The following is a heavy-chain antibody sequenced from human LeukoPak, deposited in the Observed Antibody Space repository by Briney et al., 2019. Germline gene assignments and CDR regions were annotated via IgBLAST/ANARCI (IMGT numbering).Heavy chain of an antibody. CDR2: IYTSGST. V-gene: IGHV4-61*02. CDR1: GGSISSGSYY. Sequence: PSQTLSLTCTVSGGSISSGSYYWSWIRQPAGKGLEWIGRIYTSGSTNYNPSLKSRVTISVDTSKNQFSLKLSSVTAADTAVYYCARDAGGSGSYGFDPWGQGTLVTVSS. CDR3: ARDAGGSGSYGFDP. J-gene: IGHJ5*02. D-gene: IGHD3-10*01.